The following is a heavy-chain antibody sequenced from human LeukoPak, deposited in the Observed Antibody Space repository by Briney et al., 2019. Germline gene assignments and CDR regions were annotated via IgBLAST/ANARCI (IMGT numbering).Heavy chain of an antibody. CDR3: ARGKGDDFRWFDP. J-gene: IGHJ5*02. Sequence: ASVKVSCKASGYTFTGYYMHWVRQAPGQGLEWMGWINPNSGGTKYAQKSQGRVTMTRDTSISTAYMELSRLRSADTAVYYCARGKGDDFRWFDPWGQGTLVTVSS. V-gene: IGHV1-2*02. D-gene: IGHD3-3*01. CDR2: INPNSGGT. CDR1: GYTFTGYY.